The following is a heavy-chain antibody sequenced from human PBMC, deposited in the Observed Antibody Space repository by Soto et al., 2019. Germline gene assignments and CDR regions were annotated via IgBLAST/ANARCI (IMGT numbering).Heavy chain of an antibody. CDR2: INPNSGGT. D-gene: IGHD2-15*01. CDR3: ARVRYCSGGSCYPPIFDY. V-gene: IGHV1-2*04. Sequence: ASVKVSCKASGYTFTGYYMHWVRQAPGQGLEWMGWINPNSGGTNYAQKFQGWVTMTRDTSISTAYMELSRLRSDDTAVYYCARVRYCSGGSCYPPIFDYWGQGTLVTVS. CDR1: GYTFTGYY. J-gene: IGHJ4*02.